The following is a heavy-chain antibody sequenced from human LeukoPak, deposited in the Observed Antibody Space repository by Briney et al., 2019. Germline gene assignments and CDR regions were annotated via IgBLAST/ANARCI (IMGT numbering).Heavy chain of an antibody. CDR2: IYTSGIT. CDR1: GFTVSSNF. J-gene: IGHJ4*02. Sequence: GGSLRLSCAVSGFTVSSNFMSWARQAPGKGPEWVSVIYTSGITYYADSVRGRFTISRDNSKNTLYLQMDSLTAEDTAVYYCAREDAGGTYSFDYWGQGTLVTVSS. V-gene: IGHV3-66*01. D-gene: IGHD1-26*01. CDR3: AREDAGGTYSFDY.